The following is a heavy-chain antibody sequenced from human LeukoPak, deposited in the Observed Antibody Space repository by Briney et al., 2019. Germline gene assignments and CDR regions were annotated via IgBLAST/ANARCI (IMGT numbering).Heavy chain of an antibody. J-gene: IGHJ3*02. D-gene: IGHD3-22*01. CDR2: ISYDGINK. Sequence: PGGSLRLSCAASGFTFSTYTIHWVRQAPGKGLEWVAVISYDGINKNSADSVKGRFTIPRDNSKNTVSLQMDSLRTEDTAVYYCARDAVQVWLYVGTYDIWGQGTMVTVSS. CDR3: ARDAVQVWLYVGTYDI. V-gene: IGHV3-30*04. CDR1: GFTFSTYT.